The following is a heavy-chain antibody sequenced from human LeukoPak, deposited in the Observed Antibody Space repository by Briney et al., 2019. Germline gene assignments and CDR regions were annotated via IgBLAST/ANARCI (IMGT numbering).Heavy chain of an antibody. Sequence: GASVKVSCKASGYTFTGYYMHWVRQAPGQGLEWMGWINPNSGGTNYAQKFQGRVTKTRDTSISTAYMELSRLRSDDTAVYYCARGRLITMVRGVRYYYYMDVWGKGTTVTVSS. V-gene: IGHV1-2*02. CDR1: GYTFTGYY. J-gene: IGHJ6*03. D-gene: IGHD3-10*01. CDR3: ARGRLITMVRGVRYYYYMDV. CDR2: INPNSGGT.